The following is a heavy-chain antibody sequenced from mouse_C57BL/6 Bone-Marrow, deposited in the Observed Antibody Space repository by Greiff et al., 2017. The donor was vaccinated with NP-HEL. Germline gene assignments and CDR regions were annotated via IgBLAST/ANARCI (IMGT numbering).Heavy chain of an antibody. CDR1: GYSITSGYY. Sequence: DVKLQESGPGLVKPSQSLSLTCSVTGYSITSGYYWNWIRQLPGNKLEWMGYISYDGSNNYNPSLKNRISITRDTSKNQFFLKLNSVTTEDTATYYCARERGFTQFAYWGQGTLVTVSA. CDR2: ISYDGSN. V-gene: IGHV3-6*01. J-gene: IGHJ3*01. CDR3: ARERGFTQFAY.